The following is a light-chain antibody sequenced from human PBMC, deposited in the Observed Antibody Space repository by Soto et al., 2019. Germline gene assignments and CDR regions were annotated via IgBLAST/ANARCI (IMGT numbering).Light chain of an antibody. V-gene: IGLV2-14*03. Sequence: QSALTQPASVSGSPGQSITISCTGTSSDVGGFNFVSWYQQHPGKAPKVMIYDVSDRPSGVSNRFSGSKSGNTASLTISGLQADDEADYYCSSYTSSTLGVFGTGTKLTVL. CDR2: DVS. CDR3: SSYTSSTLGV. J-gene: IGLJ1*01. CDR1: SSDVGGFNF.